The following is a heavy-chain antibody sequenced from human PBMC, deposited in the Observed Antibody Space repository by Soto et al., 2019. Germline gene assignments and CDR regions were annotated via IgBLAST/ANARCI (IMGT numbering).Heavy chain of an antibody. V-gene: IGHV4-30-4*01. CDR3: AREEAGAYYYDSSGYYDY. D-gene: IGHD3-22*01. CDR2: IYYSGST. J-gene: IGHJ4*02. Sequence: SETLSLTCAVYGGSFSGYYWSWIRQPPGKGLEWIGYIYYSGSTYYNPSLKSRVTISVDTSKNQFSLKLSSVTAADTAVYYCAREEAGAYYYDSSGYYDYWGQGTLVTVSS. CDR1: GGSFSGYY.